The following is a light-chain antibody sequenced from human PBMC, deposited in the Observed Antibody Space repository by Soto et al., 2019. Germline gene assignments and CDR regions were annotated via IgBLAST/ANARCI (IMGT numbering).Light chain of an antibody. V-gene: IGKV1-12*01. CDR1: QGITSW. CDR3: QQTSSFPLT. CDR2: AAY. J-gene: IGKJ4*01. Sequence: DIPMTQSPSFVSASVGDGVTITCRASQGITSWLAWYQHKPGRATKLLIHAAYSLESGVPSRFSGSGSGTDFTLTISSLQPEDVATYYCQQTSSFPLTFGGGTKVEIK.